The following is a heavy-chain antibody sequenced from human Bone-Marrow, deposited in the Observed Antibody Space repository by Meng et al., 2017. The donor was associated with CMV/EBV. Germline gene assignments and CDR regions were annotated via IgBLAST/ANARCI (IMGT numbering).Heavy chain of an antibody. V-gene: IGHV3-53*01. CDR3: ARVRKKSDSTSLSYFDY. CDR2: IYSGGYT. CDR1: GFTVSSNY. D-gene: IGHD2-2*01. J-gene: IGHJ4*02. Sequence: GGSLRLSCAASGFTVSSNYMSWVRQAPGKGLEWVSVIYSGGYTYYADSVKGRFTISRDNSKNTLYLQMNSLRAEDTAVYYCARVRKKSDSTSLSYFDYWGQGTLVTGSS.